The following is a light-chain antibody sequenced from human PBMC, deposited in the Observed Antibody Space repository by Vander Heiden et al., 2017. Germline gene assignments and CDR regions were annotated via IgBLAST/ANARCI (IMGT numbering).Light chain of an antibody. CDR1: SSNIGSHY. CDR3: AAWDDSLSGWV. V-gene: IGLV1-47*02. Sequence: QSVLTQPPSASGTPGQRLTISCSGSSSNIGSHYVYWYQQLPGTAPKLLIYSNNQRPSGVPDRFSGSKSGTSASLAISGLRSEDEADYYCAAWDDSLSGWVFGGGTKLTVL. J-gene: IGLJ3*02. CDR2: SNN.